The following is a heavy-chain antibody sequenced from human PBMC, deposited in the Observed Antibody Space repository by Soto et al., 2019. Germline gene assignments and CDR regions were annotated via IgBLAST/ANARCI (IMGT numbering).Heavy chain of an antibody. CDR2: ISGSGGDT. CDR1: YA. CDR3: AKRDGSTTCHGSVLYF. V-gene: IGHV3-23*01. J-gene: IGHJ1*01. Sequence: YAKIVFRLVLEKGMEWVSTISGSGGDTYYADSIKGRFTISRDNSKNTLYLQMNSPRAVDTAVYYCAKRDGSTTCHGSVLYF. D-gene: IGHD2-2*01.